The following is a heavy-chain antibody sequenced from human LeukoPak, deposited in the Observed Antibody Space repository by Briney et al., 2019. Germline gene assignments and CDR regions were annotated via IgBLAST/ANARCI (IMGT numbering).Heavy chain of an antibody. Sequence: RPGGSLRLSCAASGFTFSSYWMHWVRQAPGKGLVWVSRINSDGSSTSYGDSVKGRFTISRDNAKNTLYLQVNSLRAEDTAVYYCARVGYCSSTSCFGWGQGTLVTVSS. CDR2: INSDGSST. CDR3: ARVGYCSSTSCFG. D-gene: IGHD2-2*01. J-gene: IGHJ4*02. V-gene: IGHV3-74*01. CDR1: GFTFSSYW.